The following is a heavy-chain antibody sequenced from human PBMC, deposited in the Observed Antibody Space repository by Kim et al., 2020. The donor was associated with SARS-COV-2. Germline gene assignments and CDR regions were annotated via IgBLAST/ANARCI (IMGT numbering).Heavy chain of an antibody. Sequence: ASVKVSCKASGYTFTGYYMHWVRQAPGQGLEWMGRINPNSGGTNYAQKFQGRVTMTRDTSISTAYMELSRLRSDDTAVYYCARDLWLFGVVITSYYYYGMDVWGQGTTVTVSS. D-gene: IGHD3-3*01. V-gene: IGHV1-2*06. CDR3: ARDLWLFGVVITSYYYYGMDV. CDR2: INPNSGGT. CDR1: GYTFTGYY. J-gene: IGHJ6*02.